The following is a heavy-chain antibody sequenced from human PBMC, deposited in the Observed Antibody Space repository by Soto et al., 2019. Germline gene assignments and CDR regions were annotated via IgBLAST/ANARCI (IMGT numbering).Heavy chain of an antibody. V-gene: IGHV4-59*12. D-gene: IGHD3-22*01. J-gene: IGHJ3*02. Sequence: SETLSLTCTVSGGSISTYYWSWIRQPPGKRPEWVGYIYYTGSTNYNPSLRSRVTISVDTSKNQFSLKLSSVTAADTAVYYCARVETYYYDRSGYGRDAFDIWGLGTMVTVSS. CDR2: IYYTGST. CDR3: ARVETYYYDRSGYGRDAFDI. CDR1: GGSISTYY.